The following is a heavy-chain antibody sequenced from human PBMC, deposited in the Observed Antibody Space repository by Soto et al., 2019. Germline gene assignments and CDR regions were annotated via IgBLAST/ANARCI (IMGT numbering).Heavy chain of an antibody. V-gene: IGHV4-31*03. D-gene: IGHD3-10*01. CDR3: AREINYGSGSYYNAGNWFDP. J-gene: IGHJ5*02. Sequence: QVQLQESGPGLVKPSQTLSLTCTVSGGSISSGGYYWSWIRQHPGKGLEWIGYIYYSGSTYYNPSLKSRVTISVDTSKNQFSLKLSSVTAADTAVYYCAREINYGSGSYYNAGNWFDPWGQGTLVTVSS. CDR2: IYYSGST. CDR1: GGSISSGGYY.